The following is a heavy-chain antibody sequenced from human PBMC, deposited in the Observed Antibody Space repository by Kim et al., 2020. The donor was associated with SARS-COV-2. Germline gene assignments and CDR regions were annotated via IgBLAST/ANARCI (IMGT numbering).Heavy chain of an antibody. CDR1: GFTFSSYE. D-gene: IGHD3-10*01. J-gene: IGHJ4*02. CDR2: ISSSGSTI. V-gene: IGHV3-48*03. Sequence: GGSLRLSCAASGFTFSSYEMNWVRQAPGKGLEWVSYISSSGSTIYYADSVKGRFTISRDNAKNSLYLQMNSLRAEDTAVYYCARVGDMVRGSPFDYWGQGTLVTVSS. CDR3: ARVGDMVRGSPFDY.